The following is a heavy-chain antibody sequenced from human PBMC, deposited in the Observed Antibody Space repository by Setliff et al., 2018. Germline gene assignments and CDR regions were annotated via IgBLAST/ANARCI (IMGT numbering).Heavy chain of an antibody. Sequence: AGGSLSLSCTASGFTFGDYAMSWVRQAPGKGLEWVGFIRSKAYGGTTEYAASVKGRFTISRDDSKSIAYLQMNSLKTEDTAVYYCTRALADGAFDIWGQGTMVTVSS. CDR2: IRSKAYGGTT. CDR1: GFTFGDYA. V-gene: IGHV3-49*04. J-gene: IGHJ3*02. CDR3: TRALADGAFDI.